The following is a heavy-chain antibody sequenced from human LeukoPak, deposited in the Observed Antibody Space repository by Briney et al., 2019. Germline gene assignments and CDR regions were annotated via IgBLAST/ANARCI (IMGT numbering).Heavy chain of an antibody. D-gene: IGHD3-10*01. CDR2: ISYDGSNK. CDR3: ARGGRMVRGAEGFDP. J-gene: IGHJ5*02. CDR1: GFTFSSYA. V-gene: IGHV3-30-3*01. Sequence: GGSLRLSCAASGFTFSSYAMHWVRQAPGKGLEWVAVISYDGSNKYYADSVKGRFTISRDNSKNTLYLQMNSLRAEDTAVYYCARGGRMVRGAEGFDPWGQGTLVTVSS.